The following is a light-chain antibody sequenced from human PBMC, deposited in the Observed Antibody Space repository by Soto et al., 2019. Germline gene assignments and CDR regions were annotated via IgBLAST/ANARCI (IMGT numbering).Light chain of an antibody. CDR3: QQANSFPFT. CDR2: AAS. CDR1: QGIGSW. Sequence: DIQMTQSPSSVSASVGDRVTLTCRASQGIGSWLAWYQQKPGKAPKLLIYAASSLESGVPSRFSGSESGTDFTLTISSLQPEDFATYYCQQANSFPFTFGPGTKVDIK. J-gene: IGKJ3*01. V-gene: IGKV1-12*01.